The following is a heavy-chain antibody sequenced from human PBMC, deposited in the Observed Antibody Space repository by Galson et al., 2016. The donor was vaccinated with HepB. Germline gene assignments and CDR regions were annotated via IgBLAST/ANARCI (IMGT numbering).Heavy chain of an antibody. V-gene: IGHV3-23*01. J-gene: IGHJ5*02. CDR2: ISGRGGST. D-gene: IGHD5-24*01. Sequence: SLRISCAASGFTFSSYAMGWVRQAPGRGLEWVSGISGRGGSTKYADSVKGRFTISRDNSKNTLCLQMNSLRAEDTAVYYCAKDATAAPAPYNYFDPWGQGTLVTVSS. CDR3: AKDATAAPAPYNYFDP. CDR1: GFTFSSYA.